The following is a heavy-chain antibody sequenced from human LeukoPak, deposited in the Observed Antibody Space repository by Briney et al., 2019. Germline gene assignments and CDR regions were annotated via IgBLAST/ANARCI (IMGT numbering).Heavy chain of an antibody. CDR2: IYYSGST. D-gene: IGHD3-22*01. Sequence: SETLSLTCTVSGGSISSYYWSWIRQPPGKGPEWIGYIYYSGSTNYNPSLKSRVTISVDTSKNQFSLKLSSVTAADTAVYYCAISHVVKDAFDIWGQGTMVTVSS. V-gene: IGHV4-59*01. CDR1: GGSISSYY. CDR3: AISHVVKDAFDI. J-gene: IGHJ3*02.